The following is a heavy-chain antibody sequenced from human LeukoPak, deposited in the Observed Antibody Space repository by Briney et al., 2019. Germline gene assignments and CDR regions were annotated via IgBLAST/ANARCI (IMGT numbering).Heavy chain of an antibody. CDR2: IIPIFGTA. CDR3: ARVSRTSMVQGIITFDY. Sequence: SVKVSCKASGGTFSSYAISWVRQAPGQGLEWMGGIIPIFGTANYAQKFQGRVTITADESTSTAYMEVSSLRSEDTAVYHCARVSRTSMVQGIITFDYWGRGTLVTVSS. J-gene: IGHJ4*02. CDR1: GGTFSSYA. D-gene: IGHD3-10*01. V-gene: IGHV1-69*13.